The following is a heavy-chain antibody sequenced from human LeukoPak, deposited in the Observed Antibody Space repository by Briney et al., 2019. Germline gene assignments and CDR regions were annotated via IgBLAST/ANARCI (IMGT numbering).Heavy chain of an antibody. V-gene: IGHV3-74*01. CDR3: AKSQGGPFDWLLSHYFDY. CDR1: GFTFSSYW. CDR2: INSDGSST. J-gene: IGHJ4*02. Sequence: GGALRLSCAASGFTFSSYWMHCVREDPGKGRKWVSRINSDGSSTSYADPVKGRFTLSRDNAKSSLYLQMNSLRAEDTALHYCAKSQGGPFDWLLSHYFDYWGQGTLVTVSS. D-gene: IGHD3-9*01.